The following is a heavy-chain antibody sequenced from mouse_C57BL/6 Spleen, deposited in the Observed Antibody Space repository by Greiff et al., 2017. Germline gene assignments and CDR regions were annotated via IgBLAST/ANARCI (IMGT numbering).Heavy chain of an antibody. CDR2: IWTGGGT. V-gene: IGHV2-9-1*01. Sequence: QVQLQQSGPGLVAPSQCLSITCTVSGFSLTSYAISWVRQPPGKGLEWLGVIWTGGGTNYNSALKSRLSISKDNSKSQVFLKMKSLQTDDTSSYYCARWLLNAMGYWGQGTSVTVSS. CDR1: GFSLTSYA. J-gene: IGHJ4*01. D-gene: IGHD2-3*01. CDR3: ARWLLNAMGY.